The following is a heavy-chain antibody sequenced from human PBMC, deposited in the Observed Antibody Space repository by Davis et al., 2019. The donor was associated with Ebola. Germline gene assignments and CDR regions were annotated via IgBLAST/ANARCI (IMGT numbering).Heavy chain of an antibody. CDR1: GFTFSSYG. J-gene: IGHJ6*02. CDR2: ISYDGSNK. V-gene: IGHV3-30*03. D-gene: IGHD3-3*01. Sequence: GESLKISCAASGFTFSSYGMHWVRQAPGKGLEWVAVISYDGSNKYYADSVKGRFTISRDNAKNSLYLQMNSLRAEDTAVYYCAREPVSYYDFWSGYPIGYGMDVWGQGTTVTVSS. CDR3: AREPVSYYDFWSGYPIGYGMDV.